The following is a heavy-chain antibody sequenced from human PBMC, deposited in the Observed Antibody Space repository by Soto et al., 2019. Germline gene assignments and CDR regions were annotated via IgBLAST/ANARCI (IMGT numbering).Heavy chain of an antibody. J-gene: IGHJ4*02. V-gene: IGHV3-48*02. CDR1: GFTFTKYS. D-gene: IGHD2-15*01. CDR2: ISYSGETK. CDR3: VRGVVVVVGSTAENFDH. Sequence: EVRLVESGGGLVQPGGSLRLSCVTSGFTFTKYSMNWVRQAPGKGLEWVSYISYSGETKYYADSLKGRYDISRDDAKNSVYLQMNSLRDEDTAFYYCVRGVVVVVGSTAENFDHWGQGTLVTVSS.